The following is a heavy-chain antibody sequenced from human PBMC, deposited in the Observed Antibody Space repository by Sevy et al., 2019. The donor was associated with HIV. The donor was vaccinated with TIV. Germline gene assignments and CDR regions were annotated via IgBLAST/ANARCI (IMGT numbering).Heavy chain of an antibody. CDR3: AKESGSDWYFDY. Sequence: GGSLRLSCAASGFTFSRYGMHWVRQAPGKGLEWVAGIFYDGNCKYYADSVKGRFSISRDNSENTLYVQMDSLRVEDTAVYYCAKESGSDWYFDYWGQGTLVTVSS. J-gene: IGHJ4*02. D-gene: IGHD2-21*01. CDR1: GFTFSRYG. V-gene: IGHV3-33*06. CDR2: IFYDGNCK.